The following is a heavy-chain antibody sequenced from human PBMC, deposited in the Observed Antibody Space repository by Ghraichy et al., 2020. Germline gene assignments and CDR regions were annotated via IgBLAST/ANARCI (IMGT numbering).Heavy chain of an antibody. CDR3: TTGVDIVVVPAAQGDY. V-gene: IGHV3-15*01. CDR2: IKSKTDGGTT. J-gene: IGHJ4*02. CDR1: GFTFSNAW. D-gene: IGHD2-2*03. Sequence: LSLTCAASGFTFSNAWMSWVRQAPGKGLEWVGRIKSKTDGGTTDYAAPVKGRFTISRDDSKNTLYLQMNSLKTEDTAVYYCTTGVDIVVVPAAQGDYWGQGTLVTVSS.